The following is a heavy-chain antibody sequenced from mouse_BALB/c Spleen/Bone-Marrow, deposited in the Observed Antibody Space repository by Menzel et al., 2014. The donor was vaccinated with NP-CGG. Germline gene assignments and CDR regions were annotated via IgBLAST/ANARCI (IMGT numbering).Heavy chain of an antibody. D-gene: IGHD2-4*01. J-gene: IGHJ4*01. V-gene: IGHV1-5*01. Sequence: VQLQQSGTVLARPGASVKMSCKASGYSFTSYWMHWVKQRPGQGLVWIGAIYPGNSDTSYNQKFKGKAKLTAVTSASTAYMELSSLTNEDSAVYYCTRGAYYDYSYYAMDYWGQGTSVTVSS. CDR2: IYPGNSDT. CDR1: GYSFTSYW. CDR3: TRGAYYDYSYYAMDY.